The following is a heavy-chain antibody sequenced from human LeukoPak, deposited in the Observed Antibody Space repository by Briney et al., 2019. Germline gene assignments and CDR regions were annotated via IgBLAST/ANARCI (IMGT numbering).Heavy chain of an antibody. CDR2: ISSSTTII. Sequence: GGSLRLSCTASGFTFSTHNMNWVRQAPGKGLEWVSYISSSTTIIYYADSVRGRFTISRDNAKNSLYLQMNGLRAEDTAVYYCASGGRYSSGWYGYYFDYWGQGTLVTVSS. CDR3: ASGGRYSSGWYGYYFDY. D-gene: IGHD6-19*01. CDR1: GFTFSTHN. V-gene: IGHV3-48*01. J-gene: IGHJ4*02.